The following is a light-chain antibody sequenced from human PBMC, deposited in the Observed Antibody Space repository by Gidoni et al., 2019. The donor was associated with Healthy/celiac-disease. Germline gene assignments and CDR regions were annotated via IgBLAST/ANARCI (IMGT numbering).Light chain of an antibody. CDR2: DAS. Sequence: DLQMPQSPSSLSAAVGDRVTITCQASQDISNYLNWYQQKPGKAPKLLIDDASNLETGVPSRFSGSGSGTDFTFTNSSLQPEDIATYYCQQYDNLSLTFGGGTKVESK. CDR3: QQYDNLSLT. J-gene: IGKJ4*01. V-gene: IGKV1-33*01. CDR1: QDISNY.